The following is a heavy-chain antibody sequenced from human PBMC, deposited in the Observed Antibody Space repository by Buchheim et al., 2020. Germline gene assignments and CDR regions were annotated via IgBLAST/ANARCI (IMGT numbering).Heavy chain of an antibody. V-gene: IGHV4-39*01. J-gene: IGHJ4*02. CDR2: MHYSGST. D-gene: IGHD6-19*01. CDR3: ARVNFSSGWVDY. Sequence: QVQLQESGPGLVKPSETLSLTCIVSGGSISSSSYYWGWIRQPPGKGLEWIGSMHYSGSTFYNPSLKSRVTISEDPGKNQFSLKLTSVTAADTAVYYCARVNFSSGWVDYWGQGTL. CDR1: GGSISSSSYY.